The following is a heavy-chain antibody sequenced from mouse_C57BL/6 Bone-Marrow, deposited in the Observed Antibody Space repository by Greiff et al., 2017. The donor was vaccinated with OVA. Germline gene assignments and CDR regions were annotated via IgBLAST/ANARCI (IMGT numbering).Heavy chain of an antibody. J-gene: IGHJ4*01. CDR3: ARDYGRLYAMGY. D-gene: IGHD1-1*01. CDR2: IYPGSGNT. V-gene: IGHV1-66*01. Sequence: QVQLQQSGPELVKPGASVKISCKASGYSFTSYYIHWVKQRPGQGLEWIGWIYPGSGNTKYNEKFKGKATLTADTSSSTAYMQLSSLTSEDSAVYDSARDYGRLYAMGYWGQGTSVTVTS. CDR1: GYSFTSYY.